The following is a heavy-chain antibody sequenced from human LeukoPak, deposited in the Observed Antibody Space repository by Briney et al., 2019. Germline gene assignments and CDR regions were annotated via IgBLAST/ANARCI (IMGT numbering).Heavy chain of an antibody. Sequence: SETLSLTCTVSGGSIISGDYYWSWIRQPPGKGLEGIGYIYYSGSTYYTASLKSRVTISVDTSKNQFSLKLSSVTAADTAVYYCARNDFGSGSSTGSNFDYWGQGTLVTVSS. CDR1: GGSIISGDYY. D-gene: IGHD3-10*01. V-gene: IGHV4-30-4*01. J-gene: IGHJ4*02. CDR2: IYYSGST. CDR3: ARNDFGSGSSTGSNFDY.